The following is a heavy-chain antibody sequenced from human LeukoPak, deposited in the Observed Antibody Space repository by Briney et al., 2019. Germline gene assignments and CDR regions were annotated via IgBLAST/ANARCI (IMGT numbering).Heavy chain of an antibody. CDR3: ASRAREGATDY. Sequence: ASVKVSCKASGGTFSSYAISWVRQAPGQGLEWTGGIIPIFGTANYAQKFQGRVTITAAEYTSTAYMELSSLRAEDTAVYYCASRAREGATDYWGQGTLVTVSS. CDR2: IIPIFGTA. CDR1: GGTFSSYA. V-gene: IGHV1-69*13. J-gene: IGHJ4*02. D-gene: IGHD1-26*01.